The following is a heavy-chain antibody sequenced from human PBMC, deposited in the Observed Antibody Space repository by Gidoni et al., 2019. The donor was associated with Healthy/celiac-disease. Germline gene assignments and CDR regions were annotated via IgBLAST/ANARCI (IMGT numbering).Heavy chain of an antibody. CDR3: TSGPYYYDSSGYPWHDY. Sequence: EVQLVESGGGLVQHGGSLKLSCAASGFTCSGSAMHWVRQAYGNGLEWVGRIRSKANSDATASAASVKGRFTISRDDSKNTAYLQMNSLKTEDTAVDYCTSGPYYYDSSGYPWHDYWGQGTLVTVSS. J-gene: IGHJ4*02. CDR2: IRSKANSDAT. V-gene: IGHV3-73*01. CDR1: GFTCSGSA. D-gene: IGHD3-22*01.